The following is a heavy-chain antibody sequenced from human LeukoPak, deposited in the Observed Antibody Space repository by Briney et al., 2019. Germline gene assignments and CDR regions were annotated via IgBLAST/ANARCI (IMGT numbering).Heavy chain of an antibody. CDR3: ARVGAVAAIPYYYYYMDV. Sequence: PSETLSLTCTVSGGSISSYYWSWIRQPAGKGLEWIGRIYTSGSTNYNPSLKSRVTMSVDTSKNQFSLKLSSVTAADPAVYYCARVGAVAAIPYYYYYMDVWGKGTTVTGSS. D-gene: IGHD6-19*01. CDR2: IYTSGST. J-gene: IGHJ6*03. V-gene: IGHV4-4*07. CDR1: GGSISSYY.